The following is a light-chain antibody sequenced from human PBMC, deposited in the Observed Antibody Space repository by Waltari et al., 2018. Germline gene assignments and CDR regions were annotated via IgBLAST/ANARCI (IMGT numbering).Light chain of an antibody. Sequence: SYVLTQPSSVSVAPGQTASIACGGDHIGHKRVPWYQQRPGQAPVLVVYDSDDRPSGIPDRFSGSNSGSTATLTVSRVGAGDEADYYCQVWDPTSSHWIFGGGTKLTVL. CDR1: HIGHKR. CDR3: QVWDPTSSHWI. V-gene: IGLV3-21*02. CDR2: DSD. J-gene: IGLJ2*01.